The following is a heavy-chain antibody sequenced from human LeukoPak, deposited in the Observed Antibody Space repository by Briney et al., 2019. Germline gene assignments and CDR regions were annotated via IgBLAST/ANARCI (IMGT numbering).Heavy chain of an antibody. CDR2: ISSSSSYI. CDR3: ARGASSSWNNWFDP. J-gene: IGHJ5*02. V-gene: IGHV3-21*01. D-gene: IGHD6-13*01. CDR1: GFTFSSYS. Sequence: GGSLRLSCAASGFTFSSYSMNWVRQAPGKGLEWVSSISSSSSYIYYADSVKGRFTISRDNAKNSLYLQMNSLRAEDTAVYYCARGASSSWNNWFDPWGQGTLVTVSS.